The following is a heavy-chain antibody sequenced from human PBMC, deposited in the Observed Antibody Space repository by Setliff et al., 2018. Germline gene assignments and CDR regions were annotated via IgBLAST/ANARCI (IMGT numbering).Heavy chain of an antibody. CDR2: IYYNGTT. Sequence: LSLTCSVSGASISSNYWSWIRQSPGKGLEWIGYIYYNGTTRYSPSLKSRVTISVDTSKNQSSLRLTSVTAADTAVYYCTSTPRGGINITTRAGAFDSWGQGTLVTVSS. CDR1: GASISSNY. CDR3: TSTPRGGINITTRAGAFDS. J-gene: IGHJ4*02. V-gene: IGHV4-59*01. D-gene: IGHD6-6*01.